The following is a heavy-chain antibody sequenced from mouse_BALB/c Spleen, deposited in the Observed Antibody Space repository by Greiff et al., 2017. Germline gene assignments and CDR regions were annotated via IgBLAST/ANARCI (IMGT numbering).Heavy chain of an antibody. D-gene: IGHD2-4*01. CDR2: IRNKANGYTT. CDR3: ARDREGYDYDGRNAMDY. J-gene: IGHJ4*01. V-gene: IGHV7-3*02. Sequence: EVKLVESGGGLVQPGGSLRLSCAPSGFTFTDYYMSWVRQPPGKALEWLGFIRNKANGYTTEYSASVKGRFTISRDNSQSILYLQMNTLRAEDSATYYCARDREGYDYDGRNAMDYWGQGTSVTVSS. CDR1: GFTFTDYY.